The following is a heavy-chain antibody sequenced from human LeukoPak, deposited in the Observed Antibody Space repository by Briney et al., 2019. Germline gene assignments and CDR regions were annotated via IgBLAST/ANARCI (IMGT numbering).Heavy chain of an antibody. CDR2: ISSSGSTK. CDR3: AREYGDPRLRYFDY. J-gene: IGHJ4*02. Sequence: GGSLGLSCAASGFTFSSYEMNWVRQAPGKGLEWVSYISSSGSTKYYADSVKGRFTISRDNAKNSLYLQMNSLRAEDTAVYYCAREYGDPRLRYFDYWGQGTLVTVSS. CDR1: GFTFSSYE. V-gene: IGHV3-48*03. D-gene: IGHD4-17*01.